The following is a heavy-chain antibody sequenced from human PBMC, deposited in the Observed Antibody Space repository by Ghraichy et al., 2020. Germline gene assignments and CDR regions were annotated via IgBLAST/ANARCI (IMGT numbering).Heavy chain of an antibody. J-gene: IGHJ4*02. CDR1: GNTLTELS. CDR2: FDPEDGET. Sequence: ASVKVSCKVSGNTLTELSMHWVRQAPGKGLEWMGGFDPEDGETIYAKKFQGRVTMTEDTSTDPAYMELSSLRSEDTAVYYCATRGTAPPFWFDYWGQGTLVTVSS. V-gene: IGHV1-24*01. D-gene: IGHD1/OR15-1a*01. CDR3: ATRGTAPPFWFDY.